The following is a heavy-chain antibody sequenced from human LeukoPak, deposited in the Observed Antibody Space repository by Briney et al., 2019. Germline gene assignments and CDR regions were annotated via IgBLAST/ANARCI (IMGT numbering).Heavy chain of an antibody. Sequence: SETLSLTCTVSGGSISSYYWSWIRQPPGKGLEWIGYIYTSGSTNYNPSLKSLVTTSVDTSKNQYSLKLSSVTAADTAVYYWARETIAAQSRGWFDPWGQGTLVTVSS. J-gene: IGHJ5*02. D-gene: IGHD6-13*01. CDR2: IYTSGST. V-gene: IGHV4-4*09. CDR1: GGSISSYY. CDR3: ARETIAAQSRGWFDP.